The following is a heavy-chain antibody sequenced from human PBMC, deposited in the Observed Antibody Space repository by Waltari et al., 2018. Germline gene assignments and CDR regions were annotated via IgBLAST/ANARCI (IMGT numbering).Heavy chain of an antibody. D-gene: IGHD5-12*01. CDR2: IYHSGST. J-gene: IGHJ4*02. CDR1: GYSISSGYY. Sequence: QVQLQESGPGLVKPSVTLSLTCAVSGYSISSGYYWGWIRQPPGKGLEWIGSIYHSGSTYYNPSLKSRVTISVDTSKNQFSLKLSSVTAADTAVYYCARLIGSGYDHDYWGQGTLVTVSS. V-gene: IGHV4-38-2*01. CDR3: ARLIGSGYDHDY.